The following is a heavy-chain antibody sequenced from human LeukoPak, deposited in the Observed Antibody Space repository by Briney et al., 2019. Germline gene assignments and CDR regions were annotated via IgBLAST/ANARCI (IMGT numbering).Heavy chain of an antibody. D-gene: IGHD6-13*01. V-gene: IGHV3-23*01. CDR1: GFTFSTNA. J-gene: IGHJ5*02. CDR2: ISGSGAST. CDR3: AKVPRQHDNWFDP. Sequence: GGSLRLSCLTSGFTFSTNAMSWVRQAPGKGLEWISGISGSGASTYYADSVTGRFTISRDNSRNTLYLQMNSLRGDDTAVYYCAKVPRQHDNWFDPWGQGTLVTVSS.